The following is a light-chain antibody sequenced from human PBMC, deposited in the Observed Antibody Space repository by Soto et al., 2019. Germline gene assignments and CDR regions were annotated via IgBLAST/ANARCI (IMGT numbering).Light chain of an antibody. Sequence: GDRVTITCRASQSISSWLAWYQQKPGKAPKLLIYDASSLESGVPSRFSGSGSGKEFTLTISSLQPDDFATYYCQQYNSYPWTFGQGTKVGIK. V-gene: IGKV1-5*01. CDR1: QSISSW. CDR3: QQYNSYPWT. CDR2: DAS. J-gene: IGKJ1*01.